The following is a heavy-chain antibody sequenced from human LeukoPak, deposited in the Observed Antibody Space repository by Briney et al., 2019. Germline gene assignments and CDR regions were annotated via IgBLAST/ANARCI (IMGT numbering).Heavy chain of an antibody. J-gene: IGHJ4*02. Sequence: SQTLSLTCTVSGGSISSGDYYWSWLRQPPGKGLEWIGYIYYSGSTYYNPSLKSRVTISVDTSKNQFSLRLSSVTAADTAVYYCARDLGGLGKIDQWGQGTLVTVSS. CDR1: GGSISSGDYY. V-gene: IGHV4-30-4*01. D-gene: IGHD7-27*01. CDR3: ARDLGGLGKIDQ. CDR2: IYYSGST.